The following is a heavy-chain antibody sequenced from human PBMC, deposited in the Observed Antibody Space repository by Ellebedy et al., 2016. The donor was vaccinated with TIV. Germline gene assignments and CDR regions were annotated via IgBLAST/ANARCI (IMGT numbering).Heavy chain of an antibody. CDR1: GFTFSSRV. J-gene: IGHJ4*02. V-gene: IGHV3-23*01. D-gene: IGHD4-17*01. CDR2: VGGDTTTT. Sequence: GGSLRLSCVASGFTFSSRVMNWVRQAPGKGLEWVSSVGGDTTTTYYADSVKGRFTISRDNSQNTMYLQMNSLRAEDTAVYYCAKDRFYGDDYFDYWGQGILVTVSS. CDR3: AKDRFYGDDYFDY.